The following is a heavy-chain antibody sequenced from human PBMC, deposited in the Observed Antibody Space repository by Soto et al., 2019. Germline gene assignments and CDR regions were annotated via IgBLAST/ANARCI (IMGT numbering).Heavy chain of an antibody. J-gene: IGHJ5*02. D-gene: IGHD2-2*01. V-gene: IGHV4-31*11. CDR3: ARVLCSSTTCYLPDWFDP. CDR2: IYYSGSA. CDR1: GGSISSGANY. Sequence: PSETLSLTCAVSGGSISSGANYWSWVRQGPGKGLEWIGNIYYSGSAYYNPSLKSRLTMSVDTSKNSFSLKLTSVTAADTAVYYCARVLCSSTTCYLPDWFDPWGQGTLVPVSS.